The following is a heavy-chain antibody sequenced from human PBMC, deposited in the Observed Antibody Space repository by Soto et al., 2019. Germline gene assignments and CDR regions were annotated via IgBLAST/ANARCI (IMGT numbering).Heavy chain of an antibody. CDR2: IYPGDSDT. CDR1: GYTFTDYW. D-gene: IGHD2-2*01. CDR3: ARYQYCSSTSCYDWFGP. J-gene: IGHJ5*02. V-gene: IGHV5-51*01. Sequence: GESLKISCKGSGYTFTDYWIGWVRQLPGKGLEWMGIIYPGDSDTRYSPSFQGQVTISADKSISTAYLQWSSLKASDTAMYYCARYQYCSSTSCYDWFGPWGQGTLVTVCS.